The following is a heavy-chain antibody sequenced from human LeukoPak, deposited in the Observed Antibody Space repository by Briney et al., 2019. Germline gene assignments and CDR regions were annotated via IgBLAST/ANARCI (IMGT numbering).Heavy chain of an antibody. J-gene: IGHJ3*02. CDR1: GFTFSSYS. CDR3: ARDFGYCGGDCYLVDAFDI. Sequence: PGGSLRLSCAASGFTFSSYSMNWVRQAPGKGLEWVSYISSSSGTIYYADSVKGRFTISRDNAKNSLYLQMNSLRDEDTAVYYCARDFGYCGGDCYLVDAFDIWGQGTMVTVSS. V-gene: IGHV3-48*02. D-gene: IGHD2-21*01. CDR2: ISSSSGTI.